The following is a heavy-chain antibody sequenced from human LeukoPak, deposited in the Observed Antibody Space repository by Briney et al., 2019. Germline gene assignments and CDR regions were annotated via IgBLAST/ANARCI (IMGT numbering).Heavy chain of an antibody. V-gene: IGHV4-59*01. D-gene: IGHD1-26*01. CDR2: FYYSGST. CDR3: ARGGSGTYYHY. CDR1: GGSISSYY. Sequence: SETLSLTCTVSGGSISSYYWSWIRQPPGKGLEWIGYFYYSGSTNYNPSLKSRVTISVDTSKNQFSLKLSSVTAADTAVYYCARGGSGTYYHYWGQGTLVTVSS. J-gene: IGHJ4*02.